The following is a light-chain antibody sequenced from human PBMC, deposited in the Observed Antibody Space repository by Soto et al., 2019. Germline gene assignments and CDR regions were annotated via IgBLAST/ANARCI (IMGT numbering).Light chain of an antibody. V-gene: IGKV1-33*01. J-gene: IGKJ2*01. CDR3: LQYDNLPYT. CDR2: DAS. CDR1: QDISRS. Sequence: DIQMTQSPSSLSASVGDRVTITCQASQDISRSLNWYQQRPGQAPKLLISDASNLETGVPSRFSGSGSGTDFSFTISSLQPEDFATFYCLQYDNLPYTFGPGTKLEMK.